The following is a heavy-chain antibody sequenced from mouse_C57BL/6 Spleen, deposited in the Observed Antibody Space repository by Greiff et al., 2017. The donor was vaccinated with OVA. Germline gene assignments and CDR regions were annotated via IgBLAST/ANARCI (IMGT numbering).Heavy chain of an antibody. CDR3: ASEGSGYGAMDY. CDR1: GYAFSSSW. CDR2: IYPGGGGT. Sequence: QVQLKQPGPELVKPGASVKISCKASGYAFSSSWMNWVKQRPGQGLEWIGRIYPGGGGTNYNGKFKGKATLTADKSSSTAYMQLSSLTSEDSAVYFCASEGSGYGAMDYWGQGTSVTVSS. D-gene: IGHD3-2*02. J-gene: IGHJ4*01. V-gene: IGHV1-82*01.